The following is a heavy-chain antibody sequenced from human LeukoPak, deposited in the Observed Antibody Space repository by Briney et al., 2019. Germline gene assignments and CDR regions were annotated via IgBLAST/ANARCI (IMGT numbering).Heavy chain of an antibody. Sequence: TSETLSLTCTVSGGSISSSSYYWGWIRQPPGKGLEWIGSIYYSGSTYYNPSLKSRVTISVDTSKNQFSLKLSSVTAADTAVYYCARGSYTMIAFDYWGQGTLVTVSS. CDR2: IYYSGST. D-gene: IGHD3-22*01. J-gene: IGHJ4*02. V-gene: IGHV4-39*07. CDR3: ARGSYTMIAFDY. CDR1: GGSISSSSYY.